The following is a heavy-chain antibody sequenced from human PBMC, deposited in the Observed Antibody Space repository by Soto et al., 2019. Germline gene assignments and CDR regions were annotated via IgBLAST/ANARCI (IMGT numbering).Heavy chain of an antibody. CDR1: GFTFSSYA. Sequence: GGSLRLSCAASGFTFSSYAMSWVRQAPGKGLEWVSAISGSGGSTYYADSVQGRFTISRDNSKNTLYLQMNSLRAEDTAVYYCAKAPPYDFWSGYTSWYFDYWGQGTLVTVSS. J-gene: IGHJ4*02. CDR2: ISGSGGST. D-gene: IGHD3-3*01. CDR3: AKAPPYDFWSGYTSWYFDY. V-gene: IGHV3-23*01.